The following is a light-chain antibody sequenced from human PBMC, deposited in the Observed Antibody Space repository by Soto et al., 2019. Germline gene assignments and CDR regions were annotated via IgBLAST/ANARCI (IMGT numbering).Light chain of an antibody. CDR3: QQYGSSPPWT. V-gene: IGKV3-20*01. Sequence: EIVLTQSPGTLSLSPGERVTLSCRASQSVSSSYLAWYQQKPGQAPRLLIYGASSRATGIPDRFSGSGSGTDFTLNISRLEPEDFAVYYCQQYGSSPPWTFGQGTKVEIK. CDR1: QSVSSSY. CDR2: GAS. J-gene: IGKJ1*01.